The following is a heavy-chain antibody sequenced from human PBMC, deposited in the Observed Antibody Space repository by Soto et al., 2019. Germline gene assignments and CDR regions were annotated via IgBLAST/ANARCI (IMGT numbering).Heavy chain of an antibody. J-gene: IGHJ4*02. CDR3: ARSIGSSSFYFDF. CDR2: LIPAFGST. D-gene: IGHD6-6*01. CDR1: GGTFSDYA. Sequence: QVQLVQSGAEVKKPGSSVKVSCKASGGTFSDYAISWVRQAPGHGLEWMGGLIPAFGSTHYAQSFQGRLTITANPSSTAAYMELSSLRSDDTAVYYCARSIGSSSFYFDFWGPGTQVTVSS. V-gene: IGHV1-69*01.